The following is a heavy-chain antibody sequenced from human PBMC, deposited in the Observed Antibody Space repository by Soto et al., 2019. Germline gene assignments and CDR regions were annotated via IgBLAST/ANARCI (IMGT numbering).Heavy chain of an antibody. CDR2: INHSGST. D-gene: IGHD3-22*01. V-gene: IGHV4-34*01. CDR3: ARGRRRTMIVVVITSGAFDI. J-gene: IGHJ3*02. CDR1: GGSFSGYY. Sequence: QVQLQQWGAGLLKPSETLSLTCAVYGGSFSGYYWSWIRQPPGKGLEWIGEINHSGSTNYNPSLKSRVTRSVDTSKNQFSLKLSSVTAADTAVYYCARGRRRTMIVVVITSGAFDIWGQGTMVTVSS.